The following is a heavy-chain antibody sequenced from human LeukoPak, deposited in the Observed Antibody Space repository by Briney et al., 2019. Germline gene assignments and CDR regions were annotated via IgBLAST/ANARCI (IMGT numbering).Heavy chain of an antibody. D-gene: IGHD3-9*01. J-gene: IGHJ4*02. CDR1: GFTFSDYA. Sequence: GGSLRLSCAASGFTFSDYAMTWIRKAPGKGLEWVSTVSGSGISTYFADSVKGRFTISRDNSKNTLFLQMDSLRAEDTALFYCAEGDNNILTGYYNSLDSWGQGTLVTVSS. CDR3: AEGDNNILTGYYNSLDS. V-gene: IGHV3-23*01. CDR2: VSGSGIST.